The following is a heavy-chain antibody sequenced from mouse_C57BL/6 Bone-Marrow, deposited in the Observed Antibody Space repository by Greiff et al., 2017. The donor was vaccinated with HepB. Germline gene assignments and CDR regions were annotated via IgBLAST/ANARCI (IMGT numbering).Heavy chain of an antibody. Sequence: QVQLQQPGAELVMPGASVKLSCKASGYTFTSYWMHWVKQRPGQGLEWIGEIDPSDSYTNYNQKFKGKSTLTVDKSSSTAYMQLSSLTSEDSAVYYCARSDCGSSYWYFDVWGTGTTVTVSS. D-gene: IGHD1-1*01. V-gene: IGHV1-69*01. CDR3: ARSDCGSSYWYFDV. J-gene: IGHJ1*03. CDR2: IDPSDSYT. CDR1: GYTFTSYW.